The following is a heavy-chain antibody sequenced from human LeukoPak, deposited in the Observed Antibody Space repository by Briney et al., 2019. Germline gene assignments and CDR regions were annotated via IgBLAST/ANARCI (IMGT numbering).Heavy chain of an antibody. V-gene: IGHV1-2*02. D-gene: IGHD1-14*01. CDR3: ARVRYPDSNFDY. CDR2: INPNSGGT. Sequence: ASVKVSCKASGYTFTGYYMHWVRQAPGQGLEWMGWINPNSGGTNYAQKFQGRVTMTRDTSISTAYMELSRLRSDDTAVYYCARVRYPDSNFDYWGQGTLVTVSS. J-gene: IGHJ4*02. CDR1: GYTFTGYY.